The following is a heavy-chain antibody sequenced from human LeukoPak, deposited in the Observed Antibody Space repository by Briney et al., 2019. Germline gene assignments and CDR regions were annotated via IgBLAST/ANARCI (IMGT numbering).Heavy chain of an antibody. CDR2: IYTSGST. CDR1: GGSISSGSYC. J-gene: IGHJ3*02. V-gene: IGHV4-61*02. Sequence: PSETLSLTCTVSGGSISSGSYCWSWIRQPAGKGLEWIGRIYTSGSTNYNPSLTSRVTISVDSSKNQISLNLNSVTAADTAVYYCARGQHLVDDAFDIWGQGTMVTVSS. D-gene: IGHD6-13*01. CDR3: ARGQHLVDDAFDI.